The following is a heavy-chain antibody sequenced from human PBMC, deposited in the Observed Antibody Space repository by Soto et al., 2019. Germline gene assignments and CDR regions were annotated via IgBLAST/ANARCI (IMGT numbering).Heavy chain of an antibody. J-gene: IGHJ4*02. Sequence: PSETLSLTCTLSGASITSSGYYWSWIRLHPGEGLEWIGYIYYRGTTYYNPSLKSPVTISTDTSKKEFSLTLTSVTAADTAVDYCARATESHDSDYWGRGILVT. V-gene: IGHV4-31*01. CDR1: GASITSSGYY. CDR3: ARATESHDSDY. CDR2: IYYRGTT.